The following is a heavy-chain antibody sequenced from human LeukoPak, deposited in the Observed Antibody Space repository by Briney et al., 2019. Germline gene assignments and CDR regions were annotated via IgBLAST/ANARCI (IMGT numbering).Heavy chain of an antibody. CDR1: GFTFSRYA. V-gene: IGHV3-23*01. Sequence: GRSLRLSCAASGFTFSRYAMSWVRQTPGKGLEWVSAITDSGGDTYHADSVKGRLTISRDNSKNALYLQMNSLRVEDTAVYYCVKGSSSSRPYYFDYWGQGTLVTVPS. D-gene: IGHD6-6*01. J-gene: IGHJ4*02. CDR2: ITDSGGDT. CDR3: VKGSSSSRPYYFDY.